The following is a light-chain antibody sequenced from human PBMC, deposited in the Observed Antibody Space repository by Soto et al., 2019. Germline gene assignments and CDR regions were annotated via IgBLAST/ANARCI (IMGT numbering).Light chain of an antibody. CDR1: SSDVGGYNY. Sequence: QSALTQPRSVSGSPGQSVTISCTGTSSDVGGYNYVSWYQQHPGKAPKLMIYDVNKRPSGVPDRFSGSKSGNTASLTISGLQAEDEADYYCCSYAGSYTVVFGGGTKL. V-gene: IGLV2-11*01. CDR3: CSYAGSYTVV. CDR2: DVN. J-gene: IGLJ2*01.